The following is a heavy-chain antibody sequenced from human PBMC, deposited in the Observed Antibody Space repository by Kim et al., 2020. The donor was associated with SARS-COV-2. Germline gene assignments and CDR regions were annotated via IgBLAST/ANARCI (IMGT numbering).Heavy chain of an antibody. J-gene: IGHJ4*01. V-gene: IGHV4-28*01. CDR2: T. Sequence: TYYHPSLKSRVTMSVDTSKNQFSLKLISVTAADTAVYYCASGRGRLVSDYWGHGTLVTVSS. D-gene: IGHD3-9*01. CDR3: ASGRGRLVSDY.